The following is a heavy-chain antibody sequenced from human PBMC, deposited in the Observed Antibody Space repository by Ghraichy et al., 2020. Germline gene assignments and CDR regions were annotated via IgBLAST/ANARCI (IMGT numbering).Heavy chain of an antibody. Sequence: GGSLRLSCAASGFTFISYAMYWVRQAPGKGLEWVSAISGSGGNTYYADSVKGRFTISRDNSRNTLYLQMNSLRAEDTAVYYCASGYSYGGPYWGQGTLVTVSP. CDR1: GFTFISYA. V-gene: IGHV3-23*01. J-gene: IGHJ4*02. CDR2: ISGSGGNT. D-gene: IGHD5-18*01. CDR3: ASGYSYGGPY.